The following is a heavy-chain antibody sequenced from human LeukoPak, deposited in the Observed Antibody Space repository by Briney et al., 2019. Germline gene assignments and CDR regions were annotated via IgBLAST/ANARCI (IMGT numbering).Heavy chain of an antibody. D-gene: IGHD2-21*02. CDR3: ASPAYCGGDCYAFDI. V-gene: IGHV1-69*13. CDR2: IIPIFGTA. Sequence: SVKVSCKASGGTFSSYAISWVRQAPGQGLEWMGGIIPIFGTANYAQKFQGRVTITADESTSTAYMELSSLRSEDTAVYYCASPAYCGGDCYAFDIWGQGTMVTVSS. J-gene: IGHJ3*02. CDR1: GGTFSSYA.